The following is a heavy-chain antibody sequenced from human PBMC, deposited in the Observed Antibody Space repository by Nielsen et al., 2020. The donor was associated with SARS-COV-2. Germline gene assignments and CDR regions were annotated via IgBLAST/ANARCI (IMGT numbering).Heavy chain of an antibody. CDR1: GFTFSSYA. CDR2: ISYDGSNK. D-gene: IGHD3-10*01. CDR3: ARSITMVRGVIPNPFDY. Sequence: GESLKISCAASGFTFSSYAMHWVRQAPGKGLEWVAVISYDGSNKYYADSVKGRFTISRDNSKNTLYLQMNSLRAEDTAVYYCARSITMVRGVIPNPFDYWGQGTLVTVSS. J-gene: IGHJ4*02. V-gene: IGHV3-30*04.